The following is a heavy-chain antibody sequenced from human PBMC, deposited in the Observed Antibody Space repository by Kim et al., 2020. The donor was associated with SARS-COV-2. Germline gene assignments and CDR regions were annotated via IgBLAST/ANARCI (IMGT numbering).Heavy chain of an antibody. CDR3: AKGVFNPISTVDDYYSGMDV. V-gene: IGHV3-9*01. CDR1: GFNFEKSA. J-gene: IGHJ6*02. D-gene: IGHD4-17*01. Sequence: GGSLRLSCAASGFNFEKSAMYWVRQAPGKGLEWVSGINWDSGSKGYADSVKGRFTISRDNVKNLLYVQMNGLRLEDTALYYCAKGVFNPISTVDDYYSGMDVWGQGTTVTVSS. CDR2: INWDSGSK.